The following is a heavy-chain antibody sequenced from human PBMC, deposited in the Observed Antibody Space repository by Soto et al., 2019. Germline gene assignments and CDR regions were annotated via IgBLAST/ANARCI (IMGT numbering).Heavy chain of an antibody. Sequence: ASVKVSCKASGYTFTSYGISWVRQAPGQGLEWMGWISAYNGNTNYAQKLQGRVTMTTDTSTSTAYMELRSLRSDDTAVYYCARGSTMVRGVDYYGMDVWGQGTTVTVS. CDR2: ISAYNGNT. CDR3: ARGSTMVRGVDYYGMDV. D-gene: IGHD3-10*01. CDR1: GYTFTSYG. J-gene: IGHJ6*02. V-gene: IGHV1-18*01.